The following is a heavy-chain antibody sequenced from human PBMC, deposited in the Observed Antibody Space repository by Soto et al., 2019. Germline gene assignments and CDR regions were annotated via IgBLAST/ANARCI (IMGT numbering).Heavy chain of an antibody. CDR3: ARPTSSWGYYYGLDV. D-gene: IGHD6-13*01. V-gene: IGHV1-2*02. Sequence: ASVKVSCKASGYTFTGYYMPWVRQAPVQVLEWMGWINPNSGGTNYAQKFQGRVTMTRDTSISTAYMELSRLRSDDTAVYYCARPTSSWGYYYGLDVWGHATMVTAP. CDR2: INPNSGGT. J-gene: IGHJ6*02. CDR1: GYTFTGYY.